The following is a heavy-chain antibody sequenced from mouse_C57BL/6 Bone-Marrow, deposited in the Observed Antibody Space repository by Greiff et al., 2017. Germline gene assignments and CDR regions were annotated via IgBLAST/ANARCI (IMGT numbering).Heavy chain of an antibody. D-gene: IGHD3-2*02. CDR2: IYTRDGST. CDR3: ARPLSGYDYYAMDD. J-gene: IGHJ4*01. CDR1: GYTFTSYD. Sequence: QVQLQQSGPELVKPGASVKLSCKASGYTFTSYDIYWVKQRPGQGLEWIGWIYTRDGSTKYNEKLKGKATLTVDTASSTAYMELHSLTSDDSAVYFCARPLSGYDYYAMDDWGQGTSVTVSS. V-gene: IGHV1-85*01.